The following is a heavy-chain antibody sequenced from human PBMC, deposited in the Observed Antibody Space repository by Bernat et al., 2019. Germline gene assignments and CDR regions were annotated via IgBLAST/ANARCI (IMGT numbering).Heavy chain of an antibody. V-gene: IGHV4-4*02. J-gene: IGHJ4*02. CDR1: GGSISSSNW. Sequence: QVQLQESGPGLVKPSGTLSLTCAVSGGSISSSNWWSWVRQPPGKGLEWIGEIYHSGSTNYNPSLKSRVTISVDKSKNQFSLKLSSVTAADTAVYYCAREGHIRITMVQSPAGLGYWGQGTLVTVSS. CDR2: IYHSGST. CDR3: AREGHIRITMVQSPAGLGY. D-gene: IGHD3-10*01.